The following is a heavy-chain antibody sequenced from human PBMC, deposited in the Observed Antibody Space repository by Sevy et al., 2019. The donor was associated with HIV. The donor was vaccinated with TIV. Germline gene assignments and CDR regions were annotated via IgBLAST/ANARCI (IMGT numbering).Heavy chain of an antibody. J-gene: IGHJ3*02. D-gene: IGHD3-3*01. V-gene: IGHV4-61*02. CDR3: ARLNYDVLSGSYDASDI. Sequence: SETLSLTCTVSGGSIGTGSDYWSWIRQPAGKGLEWIGRIYTSGTTNYNPFLKSRVTISLDTSKNQFSLKLSSVTAADTAVYYCARLNYDVLSGSYDASDIWGQGTMVTVSS. CDR1: GGSIGTGSDY. CDR2: IYTSGTT.